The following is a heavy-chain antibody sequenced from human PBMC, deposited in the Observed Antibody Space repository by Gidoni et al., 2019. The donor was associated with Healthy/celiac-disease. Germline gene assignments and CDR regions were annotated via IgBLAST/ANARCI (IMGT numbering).Heavy chain of an antibody. J-gene: IGHJ2*01. D-gene: IGHD4-17*01. CDR2: ISYDGSNK. CDR1: GFTFSSYA. V-gene: IGHV3-30*01. Sequence: QVQLVEAGGGVVQPGRSLRLSCGASGFTFSSYAMHWVRQAPGKGLEWVAVISYDGSNKYYADSVKGRFTISRDNSKNTLYLQMNSLRAEDTAVYYCARDPVTTYWYFDLWGRGTLVTVSS. CDR3: ARDPVTTYWYFDL.